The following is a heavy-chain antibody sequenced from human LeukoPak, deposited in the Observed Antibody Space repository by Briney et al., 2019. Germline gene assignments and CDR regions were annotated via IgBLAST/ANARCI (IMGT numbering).Heavy chain of an antibody. Sequence: GGSLRLSCTASGFTFRSYAMNRVRQAPGKGLEWVSVISLNDGSTYYADSVRGRFTISRDNSKNTLFLQMNGLRAEDTAIYYCAKAMTSSTYYFDSWGQGTLVTVSS. CDR1: GFTFRSYA. J-gene: IGHJ4*02. V-gene: IGHV3-23*01. CDR3: AKAMTSSTYYFDS. D-gene: IGHD3-9*01. CDR2: ISLNDGST.